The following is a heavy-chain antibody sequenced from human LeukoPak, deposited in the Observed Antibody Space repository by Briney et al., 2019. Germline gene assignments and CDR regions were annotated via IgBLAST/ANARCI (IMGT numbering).Heavy chain of an antibody. V-gene: IGHV3-21*01. CDR1: GFTFSSYS. J-gene: IGHJ1*01. CDR3: ARDGIESGNKWELRNRYFQH. CDR2: ISSSSSYI. Sequence: GGSLRLSCAASGFTFSSYSMNWVRQAPGKGLEWVSSISSSSSYIYYADSVKGRFTISRDNAKNSLYLQMNSLRAEDTAVYYCARDGIESGNKWELRNRYFQHWGQGTLVTVSS. D-gene: IGHD1-26*01.